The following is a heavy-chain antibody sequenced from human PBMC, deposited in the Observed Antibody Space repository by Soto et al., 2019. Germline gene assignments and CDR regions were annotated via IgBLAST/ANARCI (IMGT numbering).Heavy chain of an antibody. CDR3: ASITDHGGFDS. V-gene: IGHV4-34*02. J-gene: IGHJ4*02. D-gene: IGHD1-20*01. CDR2: INHGGST. CDR1: GGSLSRWY. Sequence: QVQLQQWGAGLLKPSETLSLTCGVSGGSLSRWYWSWVRQSPGRGLEWIGEINHGGSTRYRSSLKSRVMMTVDTSKNHFSLRLTSVTAADRAVYYCASITDHGGFDSWGPGILVTVSS.